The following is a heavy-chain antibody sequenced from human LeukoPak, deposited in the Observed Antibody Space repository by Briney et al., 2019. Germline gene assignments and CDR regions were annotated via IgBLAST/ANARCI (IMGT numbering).Heavy chain of an antibody. CDR1: GASISSYS. Sequence: SSETLSLTCTVSGASISSYSWSWIRQPPGKGLEWIGYINYSGSTTYNPSLQSRVTISVDTSKNQFSLKLSSVTAAETAVYHCAREGRYRYGYNEYHSYMDIWGKGTTVTVSS. CDR2: INYSGST. CDR3: AREGRYRYGYNEYHSYMDI. D-gene: IGHD5-18*01. V-gene: IGHV4-59*01. J-gene: IGHJ6*03.